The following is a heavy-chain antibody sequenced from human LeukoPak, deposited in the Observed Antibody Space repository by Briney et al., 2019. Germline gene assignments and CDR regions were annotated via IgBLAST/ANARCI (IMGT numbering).Heavy chain of an antibody. CDR2: ISSSSSYI. CDR1: GFTFSSYG. V-gene: IGHV3-21*01. J-gene: IGHJ4*02. Sequence: PGRSLRLSCAASGFTFSSYGMHWVRQAPGKGLEWVSSISSSSSYIYYADSVKGRFTISRDNAKNSLYLQMNSLRAEDTAVYYCARGLGYSYATAFDYWGQGTLVTVSS. CDR3: ARGLGYSYATAFDY. D-gene: IGHD5-18*01.